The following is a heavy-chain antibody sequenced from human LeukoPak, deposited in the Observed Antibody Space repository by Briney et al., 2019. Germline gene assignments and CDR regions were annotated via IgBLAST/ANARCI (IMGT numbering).Heavy chain of an antibody. CDR1: GYSFTNYW. CDR3: ARQRGCSSTSCYGMDV. V-gene: IGHV5-51*01. D-gene: IGHD2-2*01. Sequence: GESLKISCKGSGYSFTNYWIGWVRQMPGKGLEWMGIIYPGDSDTRYSPSFQGQVTISADKSISTAYLQWSSLKASDTAMYYCARQRGCSSTSCYGMDVWGQGTTVTVSS. CDR2: IYPGDSDT. J-gene: IGHJ6*02.